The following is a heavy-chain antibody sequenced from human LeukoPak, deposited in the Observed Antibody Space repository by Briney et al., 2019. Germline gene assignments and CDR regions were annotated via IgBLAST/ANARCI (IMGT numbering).Heavy chain of an antibody. CDR2: IYHSGST. D-gene: IGHD4-17*01. CDR3: ARLGTVTTRTNWFDP. CDR1: GYSISSGYY. V-gene: IGHV4-38-2*01. Sequence: PSETLSLTCAVSGYSISSGYYWGWIRQPPGKGLEWIGSIYHSGSTYYNPSLKSRVTISVDTSKNQFSLKLSSVTAADTAVYYCARLGTVTTRTNWFDPWGQGTLVTVSS. J-gene: IGHJ5*02.